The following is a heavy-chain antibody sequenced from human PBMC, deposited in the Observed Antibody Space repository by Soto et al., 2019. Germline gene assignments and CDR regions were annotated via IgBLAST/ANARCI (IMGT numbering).Heavy chain of an antibody. D-gene: IGHD5-12*01. CDR1: GFTFSSYG. J-gene: IGHJ4*02. V-gene: IGHV3-30*18. CDR3: AKDQRPRRWLRSPAAH. Sequence: PGGSLRLSCAASGFTFSSYGMHWVRQAPGKGLEWVAVISYDGSNKYYADSVKGRFTISRDNSKNTLYLQMNSLRAEDTAVYYCAKDQRPRRWLRSPAAHCGQGTLVTVSS. CDR2: ISYDGSNK.